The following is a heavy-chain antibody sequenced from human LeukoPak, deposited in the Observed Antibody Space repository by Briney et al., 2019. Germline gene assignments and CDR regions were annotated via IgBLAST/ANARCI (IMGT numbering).Heavy chain of an antibody. CDR3: ARESPRDDY. V-gene: IGHV3-48*01. CDR2: ISSSSSTI. CDR1: GFTFSSYG. Sequence: GGSLRLSCAASGFTFSSYGMHWVRQAPGKGLEWISYISSSSSTIYYADSVKGRFTISRDNAKNSLYLQMNSLRAEDTAVYYCARESPRDDYWGQGTLVTVSS. J-gene: IGHJ4*02.